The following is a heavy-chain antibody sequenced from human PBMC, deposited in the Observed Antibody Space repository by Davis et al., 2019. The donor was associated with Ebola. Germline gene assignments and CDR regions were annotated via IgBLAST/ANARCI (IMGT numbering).Heavy chain of an antibody. Sequence: GESLKISCAASGFTFSSYAMSWVRQAPGKGLEWVSAISRSGGSTYYADSVKGRFNISRDNSKNTLYLQMNSLRADDTAIYYCTNANIPKMTTVSGFDYWCQGTLVTVSS. V-gene: IGHV3-23*01. CDR3: TNANIPKMTTVSGFDY. D-gene: IGHD4-11*01. CDR2: ISRSGGST. CDR1: GFTFSSYA. J-gene: IGHJ4*02.